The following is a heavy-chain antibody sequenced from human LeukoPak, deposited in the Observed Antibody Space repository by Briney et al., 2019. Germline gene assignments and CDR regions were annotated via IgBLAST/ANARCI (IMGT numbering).Heavy chain of an antibody. Sequence: ASVKVSCKASGYTFTSYAMHWVRQAPGQRLEWMGWISVYNGNTKYAQKLQDRVTMTTDIYTTTAYMELRSLRSDDTAVYYCARDEYSGSYSYGMDVWGQGTTVTVSS. J-gene: IGHJ6*02. CDR2: ISVYNGNT. V-gene: IGHV1-18*01. D-gene: IGHD1-26*01. CDR1: GYTFTSYA. CDR3: ARDEYSGSYSYGMDV.